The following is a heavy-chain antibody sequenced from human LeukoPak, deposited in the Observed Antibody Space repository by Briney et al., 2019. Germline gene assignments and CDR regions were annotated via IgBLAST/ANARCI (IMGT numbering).Heavy chain of an antibody. J-gene: IGHJ3*02. CDR1: GFTFSSYA. V-gene: IGHV3-23*01. D-gene: IGHD3-22*01. CDR3: AKLHRGSYYYDSSGYSGYAFDI. CDR2: ISGSGGST. Sequence: GGSLRLSCAASGFTFSSYAMSWVRQAPGKGLGWVSAISGSGGSTYYADSVKGRFTISRDNSKNTLYLQMNSLRAEDTAVYYCAKLHRGSYYYDSSGYSGYAFDIWGQGTMVTVSS.